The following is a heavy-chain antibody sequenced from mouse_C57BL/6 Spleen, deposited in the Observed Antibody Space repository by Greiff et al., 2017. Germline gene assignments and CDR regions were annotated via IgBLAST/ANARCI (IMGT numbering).Heavy chain of an antibody. CDR1: GYAFSSYW. J-gene: IGHJ4*01. CDR3: ARSGEWYEDSMDY. V-gene: IGHV1-80*01. CDR2: IYPGDGDT. Sequence: VQLQQSGAELVKPGASVTISCKASGYAFSSYWMNWVKQRPGKGLEWIGQIYPGDGDTTYNGKFKGKATLTADKSSSTAYMQLRSLTSEASAVXFCARSGEWYEDSMDYWGQGTSVTVSS. D-gene: IGHD2-14*01.